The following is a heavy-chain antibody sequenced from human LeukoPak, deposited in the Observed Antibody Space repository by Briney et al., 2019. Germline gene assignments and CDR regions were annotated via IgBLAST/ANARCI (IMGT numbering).Heavy chain of an antibody. CDR1: GFTFDDYA. V-gene: IGHV3-9*01. CDR3: VKVTAAGFVDH. CDR2: IGWNSGGI. Sequence: GGSLRLSCAASGFTFDDYAMRWVRQAPGKGQEWVSGIGWNSGGIVYADSVKGRFTISRDNAKNSLSLQMNSLGAEDTALYYCVKVTAAGFVDHWGQGTLVTVSS. J-gene: IGHJ4*02. D-gene: IGHD6-13*01.